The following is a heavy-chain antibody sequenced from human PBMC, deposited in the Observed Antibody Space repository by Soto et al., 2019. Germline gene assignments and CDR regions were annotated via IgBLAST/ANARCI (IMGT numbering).Heavy chain of an antibody. CDR1: GGTFSSYA. Sequence: ASVKVSCKASGGTFSSYAISWVQQAPGQGLEWMGGIIPIFGIANYAQKFQGRVTITADKSTSTAYMELSSLRSEDTAVYYCASREGIVGAARGYYYYMDVWGKGTTVTVSS. CDR2: IIPIFGIA. CDR3: ASREGIVGAARGYYYYMDV. V-gene: IGHV1-69*10. D-gene: IGHD1-26*01. J-gene: IGHJ6*03.